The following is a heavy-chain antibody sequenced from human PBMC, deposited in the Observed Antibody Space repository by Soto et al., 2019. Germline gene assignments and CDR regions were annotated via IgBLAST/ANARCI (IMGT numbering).Heavy chain of an antibody. V-gene: IGHV3-53*01. D-gene: IGHD6-13*01. CDR3: ARGQGSRWYYCGMDV. CDR1: GFTISSNY. J-gene: IGHJ6*02. CDR2: IYSGGST. Sequence: EVQLVESGGGLIQPGGSLRLSCAASGFTISSNYMSWVRQAPGKGLEWVAVIYSGGSTYYADSVKGRFTISCDNSRNTLYLQMNRLRAEDTAVYYCARGQGSRWYYCGMDVWGQGTTVTVSS.